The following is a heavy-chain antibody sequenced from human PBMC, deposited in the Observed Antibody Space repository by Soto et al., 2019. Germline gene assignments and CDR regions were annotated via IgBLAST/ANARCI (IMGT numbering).Heavy chain of an antibody. J-gene: IGHJ6*02. D-gene: IGHD1-26*01. V-gene: IGHV3-23*01. CDR1: GFTFSSYV. CDR3: AKGRGAPPPRAYGMDV. Sequence: EVQLLESGGGLVQPGGSLRLSCAASGFTFSSYVMNWVRQPPGKGLEWVSGISGSGGSTYYADSVKGRFTISRDNSKNTLYLQMNSLRAEDTAVHHCAKGRGAPPPRAYGMDVWGQGTTVTVSS. CDR2: ISGSGGST.